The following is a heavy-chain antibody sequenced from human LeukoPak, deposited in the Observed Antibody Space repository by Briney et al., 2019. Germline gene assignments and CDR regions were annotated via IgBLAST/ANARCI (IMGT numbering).Heavy chain of an antibody. CDR1: GGSFSGYY. V-gene: IGHV4-34*01. J-gene: IGHJ4*02. CDR2: INHSGST. Sequence: SEILSLTCAVYGGSFSGYYWSWIRQPPGKGLEWIGEINHSGSTNYNPSLKSRVTISVDTSKNQFSLKLSSVTAADTAVYYCARDHYYGSGSFDYWGQGTLVTVSS. D-gene: IGHD3-10*01. CDR3: ARDHYYGSGSFDY.